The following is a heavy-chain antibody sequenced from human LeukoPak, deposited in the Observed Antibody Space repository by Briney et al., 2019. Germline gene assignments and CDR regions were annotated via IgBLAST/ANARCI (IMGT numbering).Heavy chain of an antibody. V-gene: IGHV3-23*01. J-gene: IGHJ4*02. CDR1: GFTFSNYA. CDR2: ISGSGGST. CDR3: AKGGINYFDY. Sequence: QPGGSLRLSCAASGFTFSNYAMTWVRQAPGKGLEWVSGISGSGGSTYYADSVKGRFTISRDNSKNTLYLQMNSLRAEDTAVYYCAKGGINYFDYWGQGTLVTVSS. D-gene: IGHD3-10*01.